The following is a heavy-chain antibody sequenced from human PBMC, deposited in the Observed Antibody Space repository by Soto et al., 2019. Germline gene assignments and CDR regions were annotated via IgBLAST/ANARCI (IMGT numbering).Heavy chain of an antibody. J-gene: IGHJ4*02. CDR2: IYHSGST. CDR1: GYSISSGYY. Sequence: SETLSLTCAVSGYSISSGYYWGWIRQPPGKGLEWIGSIYHSGSTYYNPSLKSRVTISVDTSKNQFSLKLSSVTAADTAVYYCARDLYCSSTSCYDYWGQGTLVTVSS. V-gene: IGHV4-38-2*02. CDR3: ARDLYCSSTSCYDY. D-gene: IGHD2-2*01.